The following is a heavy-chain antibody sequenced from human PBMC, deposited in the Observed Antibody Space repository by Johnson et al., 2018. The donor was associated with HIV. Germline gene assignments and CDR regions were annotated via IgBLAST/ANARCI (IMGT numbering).Heavy chain of an antibody. CDR2: INWNGGST. CDR3: AKDRGSALAQLPIFPSAFDI. J-gene: IGHJ3*02. V-gene: IGHV3-23*04. CDR1: GFTVSSNY. Sequence: VQLVESGGDLVQPGGSLRLSCAASGFTVSSNYMSWVRQAPGKGLEWVSGINWNGGSTGYADSVKGRFTISRDNSKNTLSLQMNSPRVEDTAVYYCAKDRGSALAQLPIFPSAFDIWGQGTMVTVSS. D-gene: IGHD6-6*01.